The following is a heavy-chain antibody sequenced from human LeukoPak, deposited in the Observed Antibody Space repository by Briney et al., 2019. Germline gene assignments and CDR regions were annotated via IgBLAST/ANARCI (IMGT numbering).Heavy chain of an antibody. CDR3: ARRATPFDY. D-gene: IGHD2-15*01. V-gene: IGHV4-34*01. CDR1: GGYISSYY. J-gene: IGHJ4*02. CDR2: INHSGST. Sequence: SETLSLTCTVSGGYISSYYWSWIRQPPGKGLEWIGEINHSGSTNYNPSLKSRVTISIDTSKNQFSLKLSSVTAADTAVYYCARRATPFDYWGQGTLVTVSS.